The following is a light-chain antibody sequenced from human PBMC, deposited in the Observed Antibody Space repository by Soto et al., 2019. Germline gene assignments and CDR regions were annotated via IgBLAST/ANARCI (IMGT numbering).Light chain of an antibody. Sequence: DIVMTQSPDSLAVSLGERATINCKSSQSILYSSSNNNYLAWYQQKPGQPPKLLIYWASTRASGVPDRFSGSASGPDFTLSISSLQAEDVAVYYCQQYYTILWTFGQGTKVEIK. CDR3: QQYYTILWT. V-gene: IGKV4-1*01. J-gene: IGKJ1*01. CDR2: WAS. CDR1: QSILYSSSNNNY.